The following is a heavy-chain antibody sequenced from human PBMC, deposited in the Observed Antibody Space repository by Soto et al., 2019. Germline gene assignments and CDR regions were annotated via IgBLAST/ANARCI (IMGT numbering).Heavy chain of an antibody. Sequence: SETLSLTCTVSGGSISSGGYYWSWIRQHPGKGLEWIGYIYYSGLTSYNPSLKSRVTISRATSKNQFYLKLSSVTAADTAVYYCARSRSYYVEDFQKWGQGTLVTVSS. J-gene: IGHJ1*01. D-gene: IGHD1-26*01. CDR2: IYYSGLT. CDR1: GGSISSGGYY. CDR3: ARSRSYYVEDFQK. V-gene: IGHV4-31*03.